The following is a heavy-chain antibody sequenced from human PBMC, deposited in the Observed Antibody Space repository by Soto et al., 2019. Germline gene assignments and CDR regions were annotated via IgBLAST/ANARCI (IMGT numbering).Heavy chain of an antibody. Sequence: QVQLVQSGSEVKKPGASVKVSCKASGYTFTNYAMHWVRQAPGQRLEWMGWVNAGNGDTKYSQKFQARVTITTDTSASTAYMELSSLTSEDTAVYYCAREDRLLDRGWFDPWGQGTLVTVSS. J-gene: IGHJ5*02. D-gene: IGHD1-1*01. CDR1: GYTFTNYA. CDR2: VNAGNGDT. CDR3: AREDRLLDRGWFDP. V-gene: IGHV1-3*01.